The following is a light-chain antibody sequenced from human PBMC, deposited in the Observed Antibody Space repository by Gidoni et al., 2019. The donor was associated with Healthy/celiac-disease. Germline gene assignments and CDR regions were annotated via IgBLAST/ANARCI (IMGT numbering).Light chain of an antibody. J-gene: IGKJ4*01. Sequence: DIVMTQSPLSLPVTPGEPASISCRSSQSLLHSNGYNYLDWYLQKPGQSPQLLIYLGSNLASGVPDSFSGSGSGTDFTLKISRVEAEDVGVYYCMQALQTPLTFGGGTNKEIK. V-gene: IGKV2-28*01. CDR1: QSLLHSNGYNY. CDR3: MQALQTPLT. CDR2: LGS.